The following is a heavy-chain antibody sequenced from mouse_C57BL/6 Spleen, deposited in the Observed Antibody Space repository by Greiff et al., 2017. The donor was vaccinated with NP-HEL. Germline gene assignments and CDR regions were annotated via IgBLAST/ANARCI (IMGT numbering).Heavy chain of an antibody. D-gene: IGHD1-1*01. J-gene: IGHJ2*01. CDR1: GFNIKDYY. CDR2: IDPEDGDT. V-gene: IGHV14-1*01. CDR3: TKMGDGCSYDF. Sequence: EVQLQQSGAELVRPGASVKLSCTASGFNIKDYYMHWVKQRPEQGLEWIGRIDPEDGDTEYAPKFQGKATMTADTSSNTAYLQLSSLTSADTAVYFCTKMGDGCSYDFWGQGTTLTVSS.